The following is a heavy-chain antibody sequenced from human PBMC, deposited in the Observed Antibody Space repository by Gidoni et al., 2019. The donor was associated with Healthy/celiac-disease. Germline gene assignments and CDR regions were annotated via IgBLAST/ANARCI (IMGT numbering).Heavy chain of an antibody. D-gene: IGHD2-15*01. CDR2: MSWNSGSI. J-gene: IGHJ2*01. Sequence: EVQLVESGGGLVQPGRSLRLSCAASGFTFDDYAMHWVRQAPGKGLEWVSGMSWNSGSIGYADSVKGRFTISRDNAKNSLYLQMNSLRAEDTALYYCAKDRGVVVVAATYWYFDLWGRGTLVTVSS. V-gene: IGHV3-9*01. CDR3: AKDRGVVVVAATYWYFDL. CDR1: GFTFDDYA.